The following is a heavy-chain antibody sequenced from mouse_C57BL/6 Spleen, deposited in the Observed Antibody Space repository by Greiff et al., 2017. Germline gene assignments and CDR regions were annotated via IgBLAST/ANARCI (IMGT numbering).Heavy chain of an antibody. J-gene: IGHJ3*01. CDR3: AREGGSSRAWFAY. Sequence: QIQLQQPGTELVKPGASVKLSCKASGYTFTSYWMHWVKQRPGQGLEWIGNINPSNGGTNYNEKFKSKATLTVDKSSSTAYMQLSSLTSEDSAVYYCAREGGSSRAWFAYWGQGTLVTVSA. CDR2: INPSNGGT. V-gene: IGHV1-53*01. D-gene: IGHD1-1*01. CDR1: GYTFTSYW.